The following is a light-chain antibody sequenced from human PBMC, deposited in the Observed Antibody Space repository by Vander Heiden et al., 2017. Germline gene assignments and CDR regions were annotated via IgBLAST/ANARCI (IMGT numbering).Light chain of an antibody. CDR1: QSISNY. CDR2: AAS. Sequence: DIPMTQSPSSLSASVGDRVTITCRASQSISNYLNWYQQKPGKAPKLLIYAASSLQSGVPSRFTGSGSGTDFTLSINTLQPEDLATYYCQQCDAIPRTFGQGTRVELK. CDR3: QQCDAIPRT. V-gene: IGKV1-39*01. J-gene: IGKJ1*01.